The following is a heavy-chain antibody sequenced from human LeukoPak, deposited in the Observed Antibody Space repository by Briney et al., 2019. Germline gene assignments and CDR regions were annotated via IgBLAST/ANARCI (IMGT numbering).Heavy chain of an antibody. Sequence: GASVKVSCKASGYTFTGYYMHWVRQAPGQGLEWMGWISAYNGNTNYAQKLQGRVTMTTDTSTSTAYMELRSLRSDDTAVYYCARVKQVATWLNRYYYYYYMDVWGKGTTVTVSS. J-gene: IGHJ6*03. CDR1: GYTFTGYY. CDR2: ISAYNGNT. V-gene: IGHV1-18*04. D-gene: IGHD5-12*01. CDR3: ARVKQVATWLNRYYYYYYMDV.